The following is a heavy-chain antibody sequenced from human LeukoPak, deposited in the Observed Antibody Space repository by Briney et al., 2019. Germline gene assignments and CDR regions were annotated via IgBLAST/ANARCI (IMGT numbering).Heavy chain of an antibody. D-gene: IGHD6-13*01. CDR1: GFTFDDYA. CDR2: ISWNSGSI. V-gene: IGHV3-9*01. CDR3: AKIAAAGNDDYYGMDV. J-gene: IGHJ6*02. Sequence: GRSLRLSCAASGFTFDDYAMHWARQAPGKGLEWVSGISWNSGSIGYADSVKGRFTISRDNAKNSLYLQMNSLRAEDTALYYCAKIAAAGNDDYYGMDVWGQGTTVTVSS.